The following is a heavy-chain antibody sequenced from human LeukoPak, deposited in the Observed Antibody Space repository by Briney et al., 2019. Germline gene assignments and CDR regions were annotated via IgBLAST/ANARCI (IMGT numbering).Heavy chain of an antibody. D-gene: IGHD3-3*01. CDR3: ARVHYDFWSGYQGDDAFDI. J-gene: IGHJ3*02. CDR2: INPNSGGT. V-gene: IGHV1-2*02. Sequence: ASVKVSCNASGYTFTGYYMHWVRQAPGQGLEWMGWINPNSGGTNYAQKFQGRVTMTRDTSISTAYMELSRLRSDDTAVYYCARVHYDFWSGYQGDDAFDIWGQGTMVTVSS. CDR1: GYTFTGYY.